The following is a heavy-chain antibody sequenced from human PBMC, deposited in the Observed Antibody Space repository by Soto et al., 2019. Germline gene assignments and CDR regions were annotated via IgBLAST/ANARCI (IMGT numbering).Heavy chain of an antibody. CDR1: GFTFSNYW. CDR2: IYSDGSGT. V-gene: IGHV3-74*03. J-gene: IGHJ4*02. Sequence: PGGSLRLSCVASGFTFSNYWMHWVRQAPGKGLVWVSRIYSDGSGTMYADSVKGRFTISRDNAKSTLYLQMNSLRAEDTAVYYCATLNSFGSDYWDRGTLVTVSS. D-gene: IGHD5-18*01. CDR3: ATLNSFGSDY.